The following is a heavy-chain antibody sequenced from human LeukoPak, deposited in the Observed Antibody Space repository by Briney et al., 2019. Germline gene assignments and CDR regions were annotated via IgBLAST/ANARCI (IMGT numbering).Heavy chain of an antibody. CDR2: IYYSGST. CDR1: GGSISSGDYY. Sequence: ETLSLTCTVSGGSISSGDYYWSWIRQPPGKGLEWIGYIYYSGSTNYNPSLKSRVTISVGTSKNQFSLKLSSVTAADTAVYYCARHRQYSGSPYYFDYWGQGTLVTVSS. J-gene: IGHJ4*02. CDR3: ARHRQYSGSPYYFDY. D-gene: IGHD1-26*01. V-gene: IGHV4-61*08.